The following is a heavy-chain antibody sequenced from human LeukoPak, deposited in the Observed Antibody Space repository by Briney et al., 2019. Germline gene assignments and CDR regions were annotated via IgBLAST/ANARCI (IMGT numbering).Heavy chain of an antibody. CDR2: MSSSSSYI. D-gene: IGHD3-16*01. CDR1: GFSFSSYS. J-gene: IGHJ6*03. Sequence: GGSLRLSCAASGFSFSSYSMNWVSQAPGKGLEWVSSMSSSSSYIYYANSVKGRFTVSRDNAKNSLYLQMNSLSAEDTAVYYCARVGLGDYDYYYYYMDVWGKGTTVTVSS. V-gene: IGHV3-21*01. CDR3: ARVGLGDYDYYYYYMDV.